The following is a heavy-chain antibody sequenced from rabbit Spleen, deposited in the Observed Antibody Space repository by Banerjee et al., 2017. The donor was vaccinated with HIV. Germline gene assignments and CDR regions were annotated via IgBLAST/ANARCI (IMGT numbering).Heavy chain of an antibody. CDR3: ARGYDSIRRLNL. V-gene: IGHV1S40*01. CDR2: IDTGSSGST. D-gene: IGHD1-1*01. CDR1: GFSFSRAYD. J-gene: IGHJ4*01. Sequence: QSLEESGGDLVKPGASLTLTCTASGFSFSRAYDMCWVRQAPGKGLEWIACIDTGSSGSTWYASWAKGRFTGSKTSSTTVTLQMTSLTAADTATYFCARGYDSIRRLNLWGQGTLVTVS.